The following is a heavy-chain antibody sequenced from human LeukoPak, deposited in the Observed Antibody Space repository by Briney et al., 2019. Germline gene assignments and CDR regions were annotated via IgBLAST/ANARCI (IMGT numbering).Heavy chain of an antibody. J-gene: IGHJ4*02. Sequence: GGSLRLSCAASGFTFSSYGMHWVRQAPGKGLEWVAVISYDGSNKYYADSVKGRFTISRDNSRNTLYLQMNSLRAEDTAVYYCAKDDYYDSTGYYDYWGQGTLVTVSS. CDR2: ISYDGSNK. CDR1: GFTFSSYG. CDR3: AKDDYYDSTGYYDY. D-gene: IGHD3-22*01. V-gene: IGHV3-30*18.